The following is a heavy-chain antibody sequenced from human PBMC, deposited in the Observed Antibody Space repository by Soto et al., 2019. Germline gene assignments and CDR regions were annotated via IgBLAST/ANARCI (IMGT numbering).Heavy chain of an antibody. J-gene: IGHJ4*02. CDR1: GGSVSSGSYY. Sequence: QVQLQESGPGLVKPSETLSLTCTVSGGSVSSGSYYWSWIRQPPGKGLEWIGYIYYSGSTNYNPSLKSRVTISVDTSKNQFSLKLSSVTAADTAVYYCARGRRDGYNYYFDYWCQGTLVTVSS. V-gene: IGHV4-61*01. D-gene: IGHD5-12*01. CDR2: IYYSGST. CDR3: ARGRRDGYNYYFDY.